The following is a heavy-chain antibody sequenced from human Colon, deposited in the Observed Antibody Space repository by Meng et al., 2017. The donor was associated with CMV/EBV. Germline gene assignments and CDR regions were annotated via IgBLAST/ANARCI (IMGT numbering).Heavy chain of an antibody. V-gene: IGHV1-69*02. J-gene: IGHJ4*02. CDR3: ARTIVGAISGSLFDY. D-gene: IGHD1-26*01. Sequence: SVKVSCKASGGTFSSYTISWVRQAPGQGLEWMGRIIPILGIANYAQKFQGRATITADKSTSTAYMELSSLRSEDTAVYYCARTIVGAISGSLFDYWGQGTLVTVSS. CDR1: GGTFSSYT. CDR2: IIPILGIA.